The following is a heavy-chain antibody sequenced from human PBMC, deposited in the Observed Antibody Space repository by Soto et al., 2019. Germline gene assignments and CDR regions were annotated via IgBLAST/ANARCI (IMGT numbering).Heavy chain of an antibody. CDR2: ISSTTNYI. Sequence: GGALRVSCAAYGFTFTRYSMNWVRQAPGKGLEWVSSISSTTNYIYYGDSMKGRFTISRDNAKNSLYLEMNSLRAEDTAVYYCARESEDLTSNFDYWGQGTLVPVSS. V-gene: IGHV3-21*06. CDR3: ARESEDLTSNFDY. J-gene: IGHJ4*02. CDR1: GFTFTRYS.